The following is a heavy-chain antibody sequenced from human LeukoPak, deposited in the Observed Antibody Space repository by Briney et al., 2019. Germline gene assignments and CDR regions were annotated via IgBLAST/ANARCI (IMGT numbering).Heavy chain of an antibody. V-gene: IGHV3-21*01. CDR2: ISSSTSYI. Sequence: GGSLRFSCAASGFTFSSYNMNWVRQAPGKGLEWVSSISSSTSYIYYADSVKGRFTISRDNAKNSLYLQMNSLRAEDTAVYYCARGGSTAFDYWGQGTLVTVSS. J-gene: IGHJ4*02. D-gene: IGHD1-1*01. CDR3: ARGGSTAFDY. CDR1: GFTFSSYN.